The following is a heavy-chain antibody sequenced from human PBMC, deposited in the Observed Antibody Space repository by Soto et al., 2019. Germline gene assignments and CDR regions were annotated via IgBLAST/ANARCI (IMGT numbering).Heavy chain of an antibody. J-gene: IGHJ6*02. Sequence: SETLSLTCTVSGGSVSSGTYYWSWSRQPPGRVLEWIGDLHYSGSTNYNPSLKSRVTISVDTSKNQFSLKLSSVTAADTAVYYCARPTYYGSGNGYYYGMDVWGQGTTVTVSS. D-gene: IGHD3-10*01. CDR2: LHYSGST. CDR3: ARPTYYGSGNGYYYGMDV. V-gene: IGHV4-61*01. CDR1: GGSVSSGTYY.